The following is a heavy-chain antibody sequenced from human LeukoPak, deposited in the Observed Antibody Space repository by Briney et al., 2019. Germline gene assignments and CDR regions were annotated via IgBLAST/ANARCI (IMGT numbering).Heavy chain of an antibody. CDR3: VKDAAAAGTASDY. V-gene: IGHV3-64D*06. J-gene: IGHJ4*02. CDR2: ISGNGGST. CDR1: GFTFSGYA. D-gene: IGHD6-13*01. Sequence: GGSLRLSCSASGFTFSGYAMHWVRQAPGKGLEYVSAISGNGGSTYYADSVKGRFTISRDNSKNTLYLQMSSLRAEDTAVYYCVKDAAAAGTASDYWGQGTLVTVSS.